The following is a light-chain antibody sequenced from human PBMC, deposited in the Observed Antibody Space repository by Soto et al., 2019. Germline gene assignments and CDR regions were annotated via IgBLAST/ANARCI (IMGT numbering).Light chain of an antibody. J-gene: IGLJ1*01. CDR2: GDS. CDR3: QSTDNGLSGSDV. CDR1: SSNIGAGYD. V-gene: IGLV1-40*01. Sequence: QSALTQPPSGSRTPGHRVTISCTWSSSNIGAGYDVNWYQQLPETAPKLLIFGDSNRPSGVPDRFSGSKSGTSASLVITGLKADDEADYYCQSTDNGLSGSDVFGTGTKVTVL.